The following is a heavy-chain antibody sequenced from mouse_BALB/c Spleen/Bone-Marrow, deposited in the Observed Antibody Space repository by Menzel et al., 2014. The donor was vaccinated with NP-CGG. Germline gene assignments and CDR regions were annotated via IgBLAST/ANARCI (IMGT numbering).Heavy chain of an antibody. CDR1: GDSITSSY. V-gene: IGHV3-8*02. CDR3: ARGNGYHSDY. D-gene: IGHD1-2*01. J-gene: IGHJ2*01. Sequence: EVKVVESGPSLVKPSQPLSLTCSVTGDSITSSYWNWIRKFPGNKLEYMGYISYSGNAYYNPSLKSRISLTRDTSKNQYYLQLNSVTTEDTATYFCARGNGYHSDYWGQGTTLTVSS. CDR2: ISYSGNA.